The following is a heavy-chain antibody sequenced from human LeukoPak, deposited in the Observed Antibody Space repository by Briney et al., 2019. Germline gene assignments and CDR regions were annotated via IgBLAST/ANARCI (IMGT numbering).Heavy chain of an antibody. Sequence: GGPLRLSCAASGFTFSSNYMSWVRQAPGKGLEWVANIKEDGSEKYYADFVKGRFTISRDNAKNSLDLQMNSLRAEDTAVYYCARRGSTDYWGQGTLVTVSS. J-gene: IGHJ4*02. CDR3: ARRGSTDY. CDR2: IKEDGSEK. D-gene: IGHD2/OR15-2a*01. V-gene: IGHV3-7*03. CDR1: GFTFSSNY.